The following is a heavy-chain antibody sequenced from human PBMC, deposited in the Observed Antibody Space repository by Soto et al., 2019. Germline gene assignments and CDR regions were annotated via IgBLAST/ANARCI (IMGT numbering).Heavy chain of an antibody. CDR2: IYPGDSDT. J-gene: IGHJ3*02. CDR3: ARNRITMIVDDAFDI. Sequence: GESLKISCKGSGYSFTSYWIGWVRQMPGKGLEWMGIIYPGDSDTRYSPSFQGQVTTSADKSISTAYLQWSSLKASDTAMYYCARNRITMIVDDAFDIWGQGTMVTVSS. D-gene: IGHD3-22*01. V-gene: IGHV5-51*01. CDR1: GYSFTSYW.